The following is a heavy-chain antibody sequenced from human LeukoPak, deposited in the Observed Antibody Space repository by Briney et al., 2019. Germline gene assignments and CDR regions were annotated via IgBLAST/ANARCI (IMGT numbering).Heavy chain of an antibody. V-gene: IGHV4-59*08. CDR1: GGSISSYY. D-gene: IGHD3-22*01. Sequence: SETLSLTCTVSGGSISSYYWSWIRQPPGKGLEWIGYIYYSGSTYYNPSLKSRVTISVDTSKNQFSLKLSSVTAADTAVYYCASIVVIREFDYWGQGTLVTVSS. J-gene: IGHJ4*02. CDR2: IYYSGST. CDR3: ASIVVIREFDY.